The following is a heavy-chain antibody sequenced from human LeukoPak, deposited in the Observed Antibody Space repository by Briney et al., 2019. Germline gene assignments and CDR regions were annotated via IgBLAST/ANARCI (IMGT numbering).Heavy chain of an antibody. Sequence: PGGSLRLSCAASGFTFTDYYMSWIRQAPGKGLEWVSYISVSSSYTNYADSVKGRFTISRDNAKKSLYLQMNSLRVEDTAMYYRARGEQIYSRWGQGTLVTVSS. CDR3: ARGEQIYSR. V-gene: IGHV3-11*05. CDR1: GFTFTDYY. CDR2: ISVSSSYT. J-gene: IGHJ4*02. D-gene: IGHD1-26*01.